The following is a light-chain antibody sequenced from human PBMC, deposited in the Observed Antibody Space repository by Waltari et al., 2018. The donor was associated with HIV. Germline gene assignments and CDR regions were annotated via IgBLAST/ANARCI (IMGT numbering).Light chain of an antibody. Sequence: SYELTQPPSVSVYPGQTASIPCSGDKLGDKYACWYQQKPCQSPVLVIFQDSKRPSGIPERFSGSNSGNTATLTISGTQAMDEADYYCQAWDSSTVVFGGGTKLTVL. V-gene: IGLV3-1*01. CDR3: QAWDSSTVV. CDR2: QDS. J-gene: IGLJ2*01. CDR1: KLGDKY.